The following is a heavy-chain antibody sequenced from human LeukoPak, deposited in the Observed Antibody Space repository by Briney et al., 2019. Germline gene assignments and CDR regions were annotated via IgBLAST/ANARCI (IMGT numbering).Heavy chain of an antibody. CDR1: GFTFSTYA. V-gene: IGHV3-23*01. CDR3: AKGQWLVDRTNFDY. Sequence: GGSLRLSCAASGFTFSTYAMNWVRQAPGKGLEWVTGTSGSGTSTYYGDSVKGRFTISRDNSKKTLYLQMNSLRAEDTAVYYCAKGQWLVDRTNFDYWGQGTLVTVSS. CDR2: TSGSGTST. J-gene: IGHJ4*02. D-gene: IGHD6-19*01.